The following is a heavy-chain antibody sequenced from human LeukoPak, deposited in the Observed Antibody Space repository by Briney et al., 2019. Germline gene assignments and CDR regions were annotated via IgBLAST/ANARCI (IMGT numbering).Heavy chain of an antibody. V-gene: IGHV4-4*07. D-gene: IGHD1-26*01. Sequence: PSETLSLTCTVSGGSISSYYWSWIRQPAGKGLEWIGRIYTSGSTNYNPSLKSRVTMSVDTSKSQFSLKLSSVTAADTAVYYCGRATAEWELGVWFDPWGQGTLVTVSS. CDR2: IYTSGST. CDR1: GGSISSYY. J-gene: IGHJ5*02. CDR3: GRATAEWELGVWFDP.